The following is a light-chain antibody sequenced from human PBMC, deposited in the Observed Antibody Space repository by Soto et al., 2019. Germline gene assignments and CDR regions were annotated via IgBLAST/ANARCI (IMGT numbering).Light chain of an antibody. CDR3: HQYGRSPRT. Sequence: EIVLTQSPDTLSLSPGERATPSCRASQSVNSQFFAWHQQKPGQAPRLLIHGASNRAAGIPDRFSGSGSGTDFTLTISRLEPEDFAVYYCHQYGRSPRTFGQGTKVDI. J-gene: IGKJ1*01. CDR1: QSVNSQF. V-gene: IGKV3-20*01. CDR2: GAS.